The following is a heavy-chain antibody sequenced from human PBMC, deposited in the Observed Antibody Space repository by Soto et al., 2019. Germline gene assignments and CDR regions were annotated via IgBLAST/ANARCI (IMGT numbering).Heavy chain of an antibody. CDR2: INAGNGNT. CDR1: GYTFTSYA. Sequence: GASVKVSCKASGYTFTSYAMHWVRQAPGQRLEWMGWINAGNGNTKYSQKFQGRVTITRDTSASTAYMELSSLRSEDTAVYYCARAGSSWYSIYYYGMDVWGQGTTVTVSS. CDR3: ARAGSSWYSIYYYGMDV. V-gene: IGHV1-3*01. J-gene: IGHJ6*02. D-gene: IGHD6-13*01.